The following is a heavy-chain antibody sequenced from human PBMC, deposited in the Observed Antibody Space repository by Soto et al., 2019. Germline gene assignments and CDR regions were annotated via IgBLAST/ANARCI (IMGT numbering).Heavy chain of an antibody. Sequence: QVQLVQSVAERQKHGALVTVSCQASGYTFTSSGINWVRPAPGQGLEWMGWISGYNGNTTYAQKFHGRVTMTTDTAPITAYLALRSLRSDDTDMFYWARDGIAARPTPDYWGQGTLV. CDR3: ARDGIAARPTPDY. CDR1: GYTFTSSG. J-gene: IGHJ4*02. V-gene: IGHV1-18*01. D-gene: IGHD6-6*01. CDR2: ISGYNGNT.